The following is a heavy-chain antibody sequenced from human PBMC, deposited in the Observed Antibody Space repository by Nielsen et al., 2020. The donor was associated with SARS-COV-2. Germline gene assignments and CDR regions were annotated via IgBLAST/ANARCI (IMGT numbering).Heavy chain of an antibody. V-gene: IGHV4-59*01. CDR3: AKEYSSSPGAFDS. D-gene: IGHD6-6*01. CDR1: GCTISRYC. J-gene: IGHJ3*02. CDR2: IYYSGDT. Sequence: SETLSLTCTVSGCTISRYCLSWIWQPPGKGLEWIAYIYYSGDTNYNPYLKSRITISADKYKNQFSLKLMCVNAADTAVYYCAKEYSSSPGAFDSWGQGTIVIVSS.